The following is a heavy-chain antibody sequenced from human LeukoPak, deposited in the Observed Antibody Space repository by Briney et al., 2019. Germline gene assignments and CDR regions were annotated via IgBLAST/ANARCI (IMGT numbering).Heavy chain of an antibody. CDR2: IGPHSTFT. J-gene: IGHJ4*02. V-gene: IGHV1-2*02. Sequence: ASMKVSCTSSGFTFTVRYIHWVRHGPGQGLEWKGYIGPHSTFTSSPQEFQGRVTMTRDASMSTAYMELTRLTSDDTAVYYCVREGEGPLSKDFDYWGQGTLVTVSS. CDR3: VREGEGPLSKDFDY. CDR1: GFTFTVRY. D-gene: IGHD2/OR15-2a*01.